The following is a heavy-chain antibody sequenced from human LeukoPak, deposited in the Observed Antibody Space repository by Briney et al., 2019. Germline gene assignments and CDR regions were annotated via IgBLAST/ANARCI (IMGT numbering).Heavy chain of an antibody. J-gene: IGHJ4*02. CDR2: ISPYNGNT. V-gene: IGHV1-18*01. D-gene: IGHD6-19*01. CDR1: GYDFTSVG. Sequence: ASVKVSCKASGYDFTSVGITWVRQAPGQGLEWMGWISPYNGNTRYVQKLQGRVTMTTDTSTSTAYTELRSLRFDDTAVYYCARAGSGSGWYFDYWGQGTLVTVSS. CDR3: ARAGSGSGWYFDY.